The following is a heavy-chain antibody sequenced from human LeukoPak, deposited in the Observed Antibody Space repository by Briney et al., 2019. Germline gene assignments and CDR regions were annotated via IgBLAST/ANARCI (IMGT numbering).Heavy chain of an antibody. V-gene: IGHV3-23*01. Sequence: PGGSLRPSCAASGFTFSSYAMSWVRQAPGKGLEWVSAISGSGGSTYYADSVKGRFTISRDNSKNTLYLQMNSLRAEDTAVYYCAKDATPYGSGRHYFDYWGQGTLVTVSS. CDR2: ISGSGGST. CDR3: AKDATPYGSGRHYFDY. J-gene: IGHJ4*02. CDR1: GFTFSSYA. D-gene: IGHD3-10*01.